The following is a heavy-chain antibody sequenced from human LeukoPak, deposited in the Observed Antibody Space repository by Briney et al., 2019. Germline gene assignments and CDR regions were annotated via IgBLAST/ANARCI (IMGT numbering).Heavy chain of an antibody. Sequence: PGGSLRLSCAASGFTFSSYAMHWVRQAPGKGLEWVAVISYDGSNKYYADSVKGRFTISRDNSKNTLYLQMNSLRAEDTAVYYCARELRFLEWCHFDYWGQGTLVTVSS. CDR1: GFTFSSYA. CDR3: ARELRFLEWCHFDY. CDR2: ISYDGSNK. J-gene: IGHJ4*02. V-gene: IGHV3-30-3*01. D-gene: IGHD3-3*01.